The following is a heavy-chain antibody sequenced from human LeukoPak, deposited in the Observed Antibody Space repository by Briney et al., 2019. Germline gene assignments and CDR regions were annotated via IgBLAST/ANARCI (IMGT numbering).Heavy chain of an antibody. CDR2: INHSGST. J-gene: IGHJ5*02. D-gene: IGHD3-22*01. CDR1: GGSFSGYY. Sequence: SETLSLTCAVYGGSFSGYYWSWIRQPPGKGLEWIGEINHSGSTNYNPSLKSRVTISVDTSKNQFSLKLSSVAAADTAVYYCARDLSSWYYDSSGYPNWFDPWGQGTLVTVSS. CDR3: ARDLSSWYYDSSGYPNWFDP. V-gene: IGHV4-34*01.